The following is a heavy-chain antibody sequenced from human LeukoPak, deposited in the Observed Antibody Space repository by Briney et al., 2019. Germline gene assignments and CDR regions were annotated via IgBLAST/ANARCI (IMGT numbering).Heavy chain of an antibody. V-gene: IGHV4-34*01. CDR3: ATRSGWYLYYYYYMDV. D-gene: IGHD6-19*01. Sequence: TPSETLSLTCAVYGGSFSGYYWSWIRQPPGKGLEWIGEINHSGSTNYNPSLKSRVTISVDTSKNQFSLKLSSVTAADTAAYYCATRSGWYLYYYYYMDVWGKGTTVTVSS. J-gene: IGHJ6*03. CDR2: INHSGST. CDR1: GGSFSGYY.